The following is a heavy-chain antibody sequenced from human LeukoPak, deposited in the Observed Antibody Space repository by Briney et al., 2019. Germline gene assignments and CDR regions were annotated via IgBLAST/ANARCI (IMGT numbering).Heavy chain of an antibody. Sequence: GGSLRLSCAASGFTFSSYAMSWVRQAPGKGLEWVSAISGSGGSTYYADSVKGRFTISRDNSKNTLYLQMNSLRAEDTAVYYCARDVRGYYGSGSPSDYWGQGTLVTVSS. CDR1: GFTFSSYA. CDR3: ARDVRGYYGSGSPSDY. J-gene: IGHJ4*02. CDR2: ISGSGGST. D-gene: IGHD3-10*01. V-gene: IGHV3-23*01.